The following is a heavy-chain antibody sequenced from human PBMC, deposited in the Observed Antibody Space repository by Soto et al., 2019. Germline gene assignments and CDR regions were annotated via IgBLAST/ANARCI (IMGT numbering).Heavy chain of an antibody. CDR2: ISSLGDST. J-gene: IGHJ2*01. Sequence: EVQLVESGGGLVQPGGSLRLSCAASGFMFNSYAMHWVRQAPGKGLEYVSAISSLGDSTFYANSVKDRFTISRDNSKNTLYLQMGSLRVEDMAVYYCARRTAGWYSDLWGRGTLVTVSS. V-gene: IGHV3-64*01. CDR3: ARRTAGWYSDL. D-gene: IGHD2-21*02. CDR1: GFMFNSYA.